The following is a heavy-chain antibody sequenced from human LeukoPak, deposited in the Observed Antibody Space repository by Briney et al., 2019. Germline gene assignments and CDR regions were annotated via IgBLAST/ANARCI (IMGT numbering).Heavy chain of an antibody. J-gene: IGHJ4*02. CDR1: GFTVSNNY. V-gene: IGHV3-74*01. CDR3: ARDSQYSSDC. Sequence: PGGSLRLSCVVSGFTVSNNYMSWVRQAPRKGLVWVSRINGDGSSTTYADSVKGRFTISRDNAKNTLYLQMDSLRAEDTAVYYCARDSQYSSDCWGQGTLVTVSS. CDR2: INGDGSST. D-gene: IGHD5-18*01.